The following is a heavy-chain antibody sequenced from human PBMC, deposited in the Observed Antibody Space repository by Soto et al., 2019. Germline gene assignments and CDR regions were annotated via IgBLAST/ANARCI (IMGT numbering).Heavy chain of an antibody. CDR3: ARDNDFWSGYPTFDY. V-gene: IGHV1-3*01. CDR2: INAGNGNT. CDR1: GYTFTSCA. J-gene: IGHJ4*02. Sequence: ASVKVSCKASGYTFTSCAMHWVRQAPGQRLEWMGWINAGNGNTKYSQKFQGRVTITRDKSASTAYMELSSLRSEDTAVYYCARDNDFWSGYPTFDYWGQGTLVTVSS. D-gene: IGHD3-3*01.